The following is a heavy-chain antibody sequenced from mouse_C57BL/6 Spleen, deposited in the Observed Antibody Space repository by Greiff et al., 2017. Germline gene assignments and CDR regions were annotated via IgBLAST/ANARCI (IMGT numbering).Heavy chain of an antibody. Sequence: QVQLKQPGAELVKPGASVKVSCKASGYTFTSYWMHWVKQRPGQGLEWIGRIHPSDSDTNYNQKFKGKATLTVDKSSSTAYMQLSSLTSEDSAVYYCAIRDYYGSSYYAMDYWGQGTSVTVSS. D-gene: IGHD1-1*01. CDR3: AIRDYYGSSYYAMDY. CDR2: IHPSDSDT. V-gene: IGHV1-74*01. J-gene: IGHJ4*01. CDR1: GYTFTSYW.